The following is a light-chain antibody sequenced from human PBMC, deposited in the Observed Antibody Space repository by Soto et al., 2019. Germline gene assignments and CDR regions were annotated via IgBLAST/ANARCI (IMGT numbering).Light chain of an antibody. CDR2: DAS. V-gene: IGKV1-33*01. J-gene: IGKJ2*01. Sequence: DIQMTQSPSSLSASVGDRVTITCQASQDISNYLNWYQQKPGKAPKLLIYDASNLETGVPSRFSGSGSGPDFTFTISSLQPEDIATDFCQQYDHLPPVFGQGTKLEIK. CDR3: QQYDHLPPV. CDR1: QDISNY.